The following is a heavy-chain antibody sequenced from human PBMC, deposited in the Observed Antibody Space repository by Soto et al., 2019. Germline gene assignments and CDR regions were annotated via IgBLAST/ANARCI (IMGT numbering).Heavy chain of an antibody. D-gene: IGHD5-18*01. CDR1: GGTFSSYT. J-gene: IGHJ6*03. CDR3: AREGFDVDTAMVKDYYYYYYMDV. Sequence: SVKVSCKASGGTFSSYTISWVRQAPGQGLEWTGRIIPILGIANYAQKFQGRVTITADKSTSTAYMELSSLRSEDTAVYYCAREGFDVDTAMVKDYYYYYYMDVWGKGTTVTVSS. V-gene: IGHV1-69*04. CDR2: IIPILGIA.